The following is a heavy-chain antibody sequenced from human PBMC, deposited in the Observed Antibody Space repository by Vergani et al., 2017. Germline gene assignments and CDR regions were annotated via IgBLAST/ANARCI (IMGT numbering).Heavy chain of an antibody. V-gene: IGHV5-51*01. CDR1: GYSFTSYW. D-gene: IGHD3-10*01. J-gene: IGHJ4*02. CDR2: IYPGDSDT. CDR3: AAKYYGSGSSESPLDY. Sequence: EVQLVQSGAEVKKPGESLKISCKGSGYSFTSYWIGWVRQMPGKGLEWMGIIYPGDSDTRYSPSFQGQVTIAADKSISTAYLQWSSLKASDTAMYYCAAKYYGSGSSESPLDYWGQGTLVTVSS.